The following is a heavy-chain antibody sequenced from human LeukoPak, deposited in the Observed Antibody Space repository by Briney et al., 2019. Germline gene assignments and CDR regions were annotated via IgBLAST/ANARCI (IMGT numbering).Heavy chain of an antibody. D-gene: IGHD2-15*01. CDR2: ISAYNGNT. V-gene: IGHV1-18*01. J-gene: IGHJ5*02. Sequence: ASVKVSCKASGYTFTSYGISWVRQAPGQGLEWMGWISAYNGNTNYAQKLQGRVTMTTDTSTSTAYVELRSLRSDDTAVYYCARDLAGYCSGGSCYQSAIRFDPWGQGTLVTVSS. CDR1: GYTFTSYG. CDR3: ARDLAGYCSGGSCYQSAIRFDP.